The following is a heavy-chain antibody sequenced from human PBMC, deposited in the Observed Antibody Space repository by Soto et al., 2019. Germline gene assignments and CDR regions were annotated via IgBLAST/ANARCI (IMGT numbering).Heavy chain of an antibody. CDR3: ARRPRSYDSSGYWICWFDP. CDR2: INHSGST. V-gene: IGHV4-34*01. CDR1: GGSFSGYY. J-gene: IGHJ5*02. D-gene: IGHD3-22*01. Sequence: QVQLQQWGAGLLKPSETLSLTCAVYGGSFSGYYWSWIRQPPGKGLEWIGEINHSGSTNYNPSLRSRVTISVDTSKNQFSLKLSSVTAADTAVYYCARRPRSYDSSGYWICWFDPWGQGTLVTVSS.